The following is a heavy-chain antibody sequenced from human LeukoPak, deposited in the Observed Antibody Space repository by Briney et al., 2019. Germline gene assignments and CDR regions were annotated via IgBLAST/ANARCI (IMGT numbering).Heavy chain of an antibody. D-gene: IGHD3-3*01. CDR3: AKASITIFGVVISYYYYMDV. Sequence: GGSLRLSCAASGFMFSHSAMTWVRQTPGKGLEWVSGISESGGATYYAGSAKGRFTISRDNSKNTLYLQMNSLRAEDTAVYYCAKASITIFGVVISYYYYMDVWGKGTTVTVSS. J-gene: IGHJ6*03. CDR1: GFMFSHSA. CDR2: ISESGGAT. V-gene: IGHV3-23*01.